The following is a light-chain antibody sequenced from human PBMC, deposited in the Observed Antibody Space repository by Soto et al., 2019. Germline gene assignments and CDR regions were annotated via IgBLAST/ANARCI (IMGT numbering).Light chain of an antibody. Sequence: EIVLTQSPGTLSLSPGERATLSCRAIQSGSGSYLAWYQQKPGQAPRLLIYGASSRATGIPDRFSGSRSGTEFTLTISSLQPEDFATYYCQQLNGYVALTFGGGTKVDIK. CDR1: QSGSGSY. CDR3: QQLNGYVALT. J-gene: IGKJ4*01. V-gene: IGKV3-20*01. CDR2: GAS.